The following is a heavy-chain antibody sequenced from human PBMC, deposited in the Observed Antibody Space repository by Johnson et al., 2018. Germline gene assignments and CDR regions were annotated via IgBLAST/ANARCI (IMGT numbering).Heavy chain of an antibody. V-gene: IGHV3-15*01. CDR2: IKSKTDGGTK. CDR3: TTDRALKYDRSYYYYYGMDV. J-gene: IGHJ6*02. CDR1: GFTFSNAW. Sequence: EVQLLESGGGLVKPGGSLRLSCAASGFTFSNAWMSWVRQAPGKGLEWVGRIKSKTDGGTKDSAATVQGSLTISRDDSKNTRYLQRNSLKTEDTAVYYCTTDRALKYDRSYYYYYGMDVWGQGTTVTVSS. D-gene: IGHD3-9*01.